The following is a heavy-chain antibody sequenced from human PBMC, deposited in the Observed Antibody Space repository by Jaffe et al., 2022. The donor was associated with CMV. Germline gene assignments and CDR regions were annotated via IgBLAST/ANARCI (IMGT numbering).Heavy chain of an antibody. CDR3: AKAGHYYDSSGYPMKYFDL. V-gene: IGHV3-23*01. D-gene: IGHD3-22*01. CDR2: ISGSGGST. J-gene: IGHJ2*01. CDR1: GFTFSSYA. Sequence: EVQLLESGGGLVQPGGSLRLSCAASGFTFSSYAMSWVRQAPGKGLEWVSAISGSGGSTYYADSVKGRFTISRDNSKNTLYLQMNSLRAEDTAVYYCAKAGHYYDSSGYPMKYFDLWGRGTLVTVSS.